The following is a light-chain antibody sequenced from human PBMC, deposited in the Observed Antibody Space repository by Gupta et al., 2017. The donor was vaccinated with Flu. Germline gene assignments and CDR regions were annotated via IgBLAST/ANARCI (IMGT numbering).Light chain of an antibody. Sequence: DIQVTQSPSPLSASVGDRVTLACRASQTISSWLAWYQQKPGKAPKLLVYRASSLASGVPSRFSGSGSGTDFTLTISSLQPDDSASYYCQEYHSYSGTFGQGTKVEIK. CDR1: QTISSW. CDR2: RAS. V-gene: IGKV1-5*03. J-gene: IGKJ1*01. CDR3: QEYHSYSGT.